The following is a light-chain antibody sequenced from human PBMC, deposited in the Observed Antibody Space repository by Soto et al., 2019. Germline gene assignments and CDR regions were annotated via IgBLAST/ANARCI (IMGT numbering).Light chain of an antibody. J-gene: IGKJ2*01. V-gene: IGKV1-39*01. CDR2: AAS. CDR1: QSISSS. Sequence: DIQMTQSPSSLSASVGDRVTITCRASQSISSSLNWYQQKPGKAPKLLIYAASSLQSGVPSRFSGSGSGTDFTLTISSLQPEDFATYYCQHSYTTPRTFGQGTKLEIK. CDR3: QHSYTTPRT.